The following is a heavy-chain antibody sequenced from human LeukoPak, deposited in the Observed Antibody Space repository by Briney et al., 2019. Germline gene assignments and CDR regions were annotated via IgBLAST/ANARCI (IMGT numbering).Heavy chain of an antibody. CDR3: ARVYYDFWSGSQYYMDV. CDR2: INHSGST. J-gene: IGHJ6*03. Sequence: SETLSLTCAVYGGSFGGYYWSWIRQPPGKGLEWIGEINHSGSTNYNPSLKSRVTISVDTSKNQFSLKLSSVTAADTAVYYCARVYYDFWSGSQYYMDVWGKGTTVTVSS. D-gene: IGHD3-3*01. V-gene: IGHV4-34*01. CDR1: GGSFGGYY.